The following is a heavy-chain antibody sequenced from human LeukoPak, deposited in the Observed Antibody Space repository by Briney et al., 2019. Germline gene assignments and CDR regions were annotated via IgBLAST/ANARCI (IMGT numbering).Heavy chain of an antibody. CDR3: ARSARYCTYGVCPTLYYYYMDL. D-gene: IGHD2-8*01. Sequence: GGSLRLSCAASGFAFSLYGMNWVRQAPGKGLEWVSSISSSSTFIYYADSVKGRFTISRDNAKKSVYLQMNSLRAEDTDVYYRARSARYCTYGVCPTLYYYYMDLWPKGPTVTVSS. V-gene: IGHV3-21*01. CDR1: GFAFSLYG. J-gene: IGHJ6*03. CDR2: ISSSSTFI.